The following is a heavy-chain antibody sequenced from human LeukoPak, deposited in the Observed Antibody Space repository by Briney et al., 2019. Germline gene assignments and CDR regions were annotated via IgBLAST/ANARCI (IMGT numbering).Heavy chain of an antibody. J-gene: IGHJ4*02. V-gene: IGHV3-23*01. D-gene: IGHD2-2*01. Sequence: PGGSLRLSCAASGFTFSSYAMSWVRQAPGKGLEWVSAISGSGGSTYYADSVKGRFTISRDNSKNTLYLQMNSLRAEDTAVYYCASYQLEERFWCYWGQGTLVTVSS. CDR2: ISGSGGST. CDR3: ASYQLEERFWCY. CDR1: GFTFSSYA.